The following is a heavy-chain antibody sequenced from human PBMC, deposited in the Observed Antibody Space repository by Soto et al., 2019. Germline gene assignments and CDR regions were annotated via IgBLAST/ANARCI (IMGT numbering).Heavy chain of an antibody. Sequence: SLRLSCTFSGFTSDDYHYALPWVRQAAGKGLQWLGLIRGSTSGGTTEYAASVKGRFTISRDDPKGITYLQMNSLKTEDTAVYYCSRDGDFYGLDVWGQGTPVTVSS. CDR1: GFTSDDYHYA. CDR3: SRDGDFYGLDV. CDR2: IRGSTSGGTT. V-gene: IGHV3-49*04. D-gene: IGHD3-3*01. J-gene: IGHJ6*02.